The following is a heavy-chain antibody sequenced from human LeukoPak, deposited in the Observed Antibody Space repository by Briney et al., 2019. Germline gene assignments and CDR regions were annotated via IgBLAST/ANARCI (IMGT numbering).Heavy chain of an antibody. Sequence: GGSLRLSCAASGFTFSSYWMHWVRQAPGKGLLWVSRINSDGSSTSYADSVKGRFTISRDNAKNTLYLQMNSLRAEDTAVYYCARDLDTAMVGYWGQGTLVTVSS. CDR2: INSDGSST. CDR3: ARDLDTAMVGY. D-gene: IGHD5-18*01. V-gene: IGHV3-74*01. CDR1: GFTFSSYW. J-gene: IGHJ4*02.